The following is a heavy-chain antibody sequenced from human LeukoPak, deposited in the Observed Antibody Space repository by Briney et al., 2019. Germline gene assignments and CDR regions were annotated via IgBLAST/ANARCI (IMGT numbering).Heavy chain of an antibody. J-gene: IGHJ6*02. CDR3: ARALRKYYYYYYGMDV. CDR1: GYTFTSYY. CDR2: INPSGGST. D-gene: IGHD4-17*01. V-gene: IGHV1-46*01. Sequence: ASVKVSCKAAGYTFTSYYMHWVRQAPGQGLEWMGTINPSGGSTSYAQKFQGRVTITADESTSTAYMELSSLRSEDTAVYYCARALRKYYYYYYGMDVWGQGTTVTVSS.